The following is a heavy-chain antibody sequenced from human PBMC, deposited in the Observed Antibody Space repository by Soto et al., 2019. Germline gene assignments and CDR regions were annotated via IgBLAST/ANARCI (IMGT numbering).Heavy chain of an antibody. CDR2: INHSGST. Sequence: QVQLQQWGAGLLKPSETLSLTCAVYGGSFSGYYWTWIRQPPGTGLEWIGEINHSGSTNYNPSHKSRVTRSVDTSKNQCSLQLTSGTTADTAVYYCARDKSTGLFDYWGQGTLVTVSS. CDR3: ARDKSTGLFDY. D-gene: IGHD2-8*02. V-gene: IGHV4-34*01. CDR1: GGSFSGYY. J-gene: IGHJ4*02.